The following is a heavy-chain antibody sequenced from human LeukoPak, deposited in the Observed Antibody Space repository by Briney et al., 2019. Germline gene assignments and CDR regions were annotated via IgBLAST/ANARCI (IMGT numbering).Heavy chain of an antibody. V-gene: IGHV4-59*01. D-gene: IGHD4-17*01. Sequence: SETLSLTCTVSGGSISSYYWSWIRQPPGKGLEWIGYIYYSGSTNYNPSLKSRVTISVDTSKNQFSLKLSSVTAADTAVYYCASGRTTVIDYWGQGTLVTVSS. CDR2: IYYSGST. CDR3: ASGRTTVIDY. CDR1: GGSISSYY. J-gene: IGHJ4*02.